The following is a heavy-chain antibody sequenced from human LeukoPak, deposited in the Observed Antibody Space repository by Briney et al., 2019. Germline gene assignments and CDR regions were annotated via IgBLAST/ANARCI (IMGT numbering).Heavy chain of an antibody. CDR2: IKVDGSET. CDR3: ARDGHWEVTRGHYFDY. J-gene: IGHJ4*02. D-gene: IGHD4-11*01. Sequence: GGSLRLSCAASGFTFSSYAMSWVRQAPGKGLEWLANIKVDGSETYYVDSLKGRFTISRDNAKNSVYLQMNSLRVEDTAVYYCARDGHWEVTRGHYFDYWGQGTLVTVSS. CDR1: GFTFSSYA. V-gene: IGHV3-7*01.